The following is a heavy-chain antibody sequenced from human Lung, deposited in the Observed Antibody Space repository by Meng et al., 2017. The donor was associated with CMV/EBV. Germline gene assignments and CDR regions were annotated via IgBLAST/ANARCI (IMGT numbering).Heavy chain of an antibody. J-gene: IGHJ4*02. CDR2: ISSDGGTA. V-gene: IGHV3-23*03. CDR3: AKPVPYCGSTSCYDS. Sequence: SRVTFSSYAMSWVRQAPGKGRGWVSVISSDGGTAYYADSVRGRFTISRDASKNTLYLQMNSLRGEDTAVYYCAKPVPYCGSTSCYDSWGQGTLVTVSS. CDR1: RVTFSSYA. D-gene: IGHD2-2*01.